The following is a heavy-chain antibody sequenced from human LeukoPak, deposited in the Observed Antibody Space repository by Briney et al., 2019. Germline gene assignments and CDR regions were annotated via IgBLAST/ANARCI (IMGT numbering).Heavy chain of an antibody. CDR2: FGSSGGST. Sequence: GGPLRLSCAASGFTFRSYGMSWVRQAPGKGLEWVSTFGSSGGSTYYADSVKGRFTISRDNSKNTLYLQMNSLRAEDTAVYYCAKGGGGYLDYWGQGTLVTVSS. CDR1: GFTFRSYG. V-gene: IGHV3-23*01. D-gene: IGHD3-16*02. J-gene: IGHJ4*02. CDR3: AKGGGGYLDY.